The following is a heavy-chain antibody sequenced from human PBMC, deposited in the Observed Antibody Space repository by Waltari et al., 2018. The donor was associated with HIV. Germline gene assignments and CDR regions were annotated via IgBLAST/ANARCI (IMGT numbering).Heavy chain of an antibody. CDR3: AKDITPFINGSYEGGLDY. Sequence: EVQLVESGGGLVQPGRSLRLSCAAAGFTFDDIAIHWVRQAPGKGLGWVSGISWNSGSIGYADSVKGRFTISRDNAKNSLYLQMNSLRAEDTALYYCAKDITPFINGSYEGGLDYWGQGTLVTVSS. CDR2: ISWNSGSI. CDR1: GFTFDDIA. J-gene: IGHJ4*02. D-gene: IGHD1-26*01. V-gene: IGHV3-9*01.